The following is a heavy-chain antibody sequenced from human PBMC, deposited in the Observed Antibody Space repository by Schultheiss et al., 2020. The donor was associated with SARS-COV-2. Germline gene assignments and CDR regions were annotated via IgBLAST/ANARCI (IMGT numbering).Heavy chain of an antibody. D-gene: IGHD4-17*01. CDR2: IYDSGRPI. V-gene: IGHV3-48*01. Sequence: GGSLRLSCAASGFDFSNFEMTWVRQAPGRGLEWISYIYDSGRPIYYAESVEGRFTISRDNSKNTLYLQMNSLRAEDTAVYYCAKDLSDYHDWRLYYYGMDVWGQGTTVTVSS. J-gene: IGHJ6*02. CDR1: GFDFSNFE. CDR3: AKDLSDYHDWRLYYYGMDV.